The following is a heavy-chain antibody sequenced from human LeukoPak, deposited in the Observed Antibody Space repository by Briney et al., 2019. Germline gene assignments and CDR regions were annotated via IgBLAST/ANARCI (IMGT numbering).Heavy chain of an antibody. CDR3: ARTFVVVTAEDAFDI. Sequence: GGSLRLSCAASGFTFSRYSINWVRQAPGRGLEWVSSITSSSSYIYYADSVKGRFTISRDNAKNSLYLQMNSLKAEDTAVYYCARTFVVVTAEDAFDIWGQGTMVTVSS. CDR2: ITSSSSYI. CDR1: GFTFSRYS. V-gene: IGHV3-21*01. D-gene: IGHD2-21*02. J-gene: IGHJ3*02.